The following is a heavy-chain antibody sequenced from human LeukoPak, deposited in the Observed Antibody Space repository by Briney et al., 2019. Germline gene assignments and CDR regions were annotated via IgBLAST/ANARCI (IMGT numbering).Heavy chain of an antibody. J-gene: IGHJ4*02. Sequence: KLQGSGTITRDTSASTAYMELSSLRSEDTAVYYCARGLGVYATLNYWGQGTLVTVSS. D-gene: IGHD5/OR15-5a*01. V-gene: IGHV1-3*01. CDR3: ARGLGVYATLNY.